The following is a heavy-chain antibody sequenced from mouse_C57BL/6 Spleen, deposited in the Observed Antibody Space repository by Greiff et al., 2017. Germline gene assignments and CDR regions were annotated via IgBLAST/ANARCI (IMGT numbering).Heavy chain of an antibody. J-gene: IGHJ4*01. Sequence: VQLQQSGAELVMPGASVKLSCKASGYTFTSYWMHWVKQRPGQGLEWIGEIDPSDSYTNYNQKFKGKSTLTVDKSSSTAYMQLSSLTSEDSAVYYCARKGTVVMDYWGQGTSVTVSS. CDR1: GYTFTSYW. CDR3: ARKGTVVMDY. CDR2: IDPSDSYT. V-gene: IGHV1-69*01. D-gene: IGHD1-1*01.